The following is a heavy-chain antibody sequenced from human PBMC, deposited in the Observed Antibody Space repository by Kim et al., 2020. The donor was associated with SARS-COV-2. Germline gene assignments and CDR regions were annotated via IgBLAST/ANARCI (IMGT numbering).Heavy chain of an antibody. D-gene: IGHD4-17*01. CDR2: ISGSGGST. Sequence: GGSLRLSCAASGFTFSSYAMSWVRQAPGKGLEWVSAISGSGGSTYYADSVKGRFTISRDNSKNTLYLQMNSLRAEDTAVYYCAKEGPNSRPVTEYFQHWGQGTLVTVSS. CDR1: GFTFSSYA. J-gene: IGHJ1*01. CDR3: AKEGPNSRPVTEYFQH. V-gene: IGHV3-23*01.